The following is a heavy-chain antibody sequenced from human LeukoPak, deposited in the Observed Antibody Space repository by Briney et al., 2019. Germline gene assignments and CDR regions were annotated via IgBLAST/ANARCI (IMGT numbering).Heavy chain of an antibody. D-gene: IGHD6-25*01. Sequence: GGSLRLSCAASGFTFSDYFMSWIRQAPGKGLEWVSYISSSGSTVSYADSVKGRFTVSRDNADNSLYLQMNSLRAEDTAVYYCAKDSRGSYYYYYMDVWGKGTTVTVSS. CDR2: ISSSGSTV. J-gene: IGHJ6*03. V-gene: IGHV3-11*01. CDR3: AKDSRGSYYYYYMDV. CDR1: GFTFSDYF.